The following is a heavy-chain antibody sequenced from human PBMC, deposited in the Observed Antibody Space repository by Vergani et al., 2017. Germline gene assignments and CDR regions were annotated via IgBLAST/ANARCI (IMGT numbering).Heavy chain of an antibody. D-gene: IGHD6-13*01. J-gene: IGHJ2*01. Sequence: EVQLLESGGGLKQPGGSLRLSCAASGFTFSSYAMHWVRQAPGKGLEWVSGINWNSDSIAYADSVKGRFTISRDNAKNSLYLQMNSLRAEDTALYYCVKDIAASGNYWYFDLWGRGTLVTVSS. CDR2: INWNSDSI. CDR1: GFTFSSYA. V-gene: IGHV3-9*01. CDR3: VKDIAASGNYWYFDL.